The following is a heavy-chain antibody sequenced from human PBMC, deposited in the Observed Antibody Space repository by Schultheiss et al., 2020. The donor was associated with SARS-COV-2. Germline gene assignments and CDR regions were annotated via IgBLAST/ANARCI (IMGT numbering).Heavy chain of an antibody. Sequence: GESLKISCAASGFTFSSYSMNWVRQAPGKGLEWVSSISSSSSYIYYADSVKGRFTISRDNAKNSLYLQMNSLRAEDTAVYYCARDGLSSIAARAYYYYYGMDVWGQGTTVTVSS. D-gene: IGHD6-6*01. V-gene: IGHV3-21*01. CDR1: GFTFSSYS. CDR3: ARDGLSSIAARAYYYYYGMDV. J-gene: IGHJ6*02. CDR2: ISSSSSYI.